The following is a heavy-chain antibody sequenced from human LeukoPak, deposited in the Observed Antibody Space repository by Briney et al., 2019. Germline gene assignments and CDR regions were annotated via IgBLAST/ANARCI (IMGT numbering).Heavy chain of an antibody. Sequence: ASVTVSCKASGYTFTSSDINWVRQATGPGLEWMGWMNTNVGSTVYAQKFQGRVTMTGNTSITTAYKELSSLTSEDTAVYYCARFGQSLVSAVPGLDCWGQGTLVTVSS. CDR2: MNTNVGST. CDR3: ARFGQSLVSAVPGLDC. V-gene: IGHV1-8*01. CDR1: GYTFTSSD. D-gene: IGHD6-19*01. J-gene: IGHJ4*02.